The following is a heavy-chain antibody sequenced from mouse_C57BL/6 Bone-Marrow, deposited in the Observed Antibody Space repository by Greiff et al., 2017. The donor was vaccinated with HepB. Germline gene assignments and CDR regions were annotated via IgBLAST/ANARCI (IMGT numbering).Heavy chain of an antibody. CDR2: ISNLAYSI. Sequence: EVKLMESGGGLVQPGGSLKLSCAASGFTFSDYGMAWVRQAPRKGPEWVAFISNLAYSIYYADTVTGRFTISRENAKNTLYLEMSSLRSEDTAMYYCAREGYGVTTGFAYWGQGTLVTVSA. CDR1: GFTFSDYG. CDR3: AREGYGVTTGFAY. V-gene: IGHV5-15*01. J-gene: IGHJ3*01. D-gene: IGHD2-2*01.